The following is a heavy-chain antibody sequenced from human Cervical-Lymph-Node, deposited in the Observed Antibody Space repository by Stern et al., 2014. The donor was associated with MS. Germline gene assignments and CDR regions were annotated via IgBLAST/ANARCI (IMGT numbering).Heavy chain of an antibody. V-gene: IGHV3-43*01. CDR1: GFDFNDYT. J-gene: IGHJ6*02. CDR2: ITWDGITA. Sequence: EVQLVESGGIVVQPGGSLRLSWSTSGFDFNDYTIHWVRQVPGQGLEWVYLITWDGITAYYADSVKGRFTISRDNSKRSIYLQMNSLRTEDTALYYCAKDFLLGSSSIYYFHGMDVWGQGTTVTVS. CDR3: AKDFLLGSSSIYYFHGMDV. D-gene: IGHD6-6*01.